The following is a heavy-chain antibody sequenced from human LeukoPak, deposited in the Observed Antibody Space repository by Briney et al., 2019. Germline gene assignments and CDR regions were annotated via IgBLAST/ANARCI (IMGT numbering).Heavy chain of an antibody. V-gene: IGHV3-48*03. CDR2: ISSSGSTI. J-gene: IGHJ4*02. CDR3: ARDRDTMVRGHRGYFDY. CDR1: GFTFSSYE. D-gene: IGHD3-10*01. Sequence: PGGSLRLSCAASGFTFSSYEMNWVRQAPGKGLEWVSYISSSGSTIYHADSVKGRFTISRDNAKNSLYLQMNSLRAEDTAVYYCARDRDTMVRGHRGYFDYWGQGTLVTVSS.